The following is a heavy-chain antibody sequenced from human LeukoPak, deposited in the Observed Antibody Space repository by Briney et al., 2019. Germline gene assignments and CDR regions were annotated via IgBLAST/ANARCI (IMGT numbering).Heavy chain of an antibody. CDR3: ARFDEHYYYYMDV. J-gene: IGHJ6*03. D-gene: IGHD3-10*01. CDR2: ISAYNGNT. Sequence: ASVKVSCKASGYTFSNYGISWVRQAPGQGLEWMGWISAYNGNTNYAQKLQGRVTMTTDTSTSTAYMELRSLRSDDTAVYYCARFDEHYYYYMDVWGKGTTVTVSS. V-gene: IGHV1-18*01. CDR1: GYTFSNYG.